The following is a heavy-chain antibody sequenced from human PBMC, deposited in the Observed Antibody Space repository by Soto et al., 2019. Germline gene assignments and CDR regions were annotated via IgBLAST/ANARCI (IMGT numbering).Heavy chain of an antibody. J-gene: IGHJ1*01. D-gene: IGHD3-22*01. CDR3: ARAVDYYDSSGYYTHEYFPH. V-gene: IGHV1-18*01. CDR2: ISAYNGNT. CDR1: GYTFTSYG. Sequence: ASVKVSCKASGYTFTSYGISWVRQAPGQGLEWMGWISAYNGNTNYAQKIQGRVTMTTDTSTSTAYMELRSLRSDDTAVYYCARAVDYYDSSGYYTHEYFPHWGQGTLVTVSS.